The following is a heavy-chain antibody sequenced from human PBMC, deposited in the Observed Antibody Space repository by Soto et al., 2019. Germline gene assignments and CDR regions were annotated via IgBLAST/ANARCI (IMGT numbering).Heavy chain of an antibody. V-gene: IGHV3-33*01. Sequence: QVQLVESGGGVVQPGRSLRLSCAASGFIFSHYGMHWVRQAPGKGLQWVAAIWHDGSKKYHVDSVRGRFTISRDDSKNTLYLQMNSLRAEDTAVYHCGRDLSYGSGSDRGQGTLVTVSS. D-gene: IGHD3-10*01. CDR1: GFIFSHYG. CDR3: GRDLSYGSGSD. J-gene: IGHJ4*02. CDR2: IWHDGSKK.